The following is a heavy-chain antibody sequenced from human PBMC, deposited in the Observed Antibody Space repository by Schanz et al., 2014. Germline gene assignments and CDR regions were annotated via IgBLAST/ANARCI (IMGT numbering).Heavy chain of an antibody. CDR3: ARGGPAYYFDD. CDR2: ISDSGTYT. V-gene: IGHV3-11*06. J-gene: IGHJ4*02. CDR1: GFVFGDYY. Sequence: VQLVESGGGLVQPGGSLRLFCAASGFVFGDYYMTWIRQAPGKGLEWLSYISDSGTYTNYADSVKGRFTISRDNSKNTVYIQMNSLRAEDTAVYYCARGGPAYYFDDWGQGTLVTVSS.